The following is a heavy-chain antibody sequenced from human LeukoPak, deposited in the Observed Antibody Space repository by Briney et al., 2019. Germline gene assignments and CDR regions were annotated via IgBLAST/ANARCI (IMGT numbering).Heavy chain of an antibody. J-gene: IGHJ4*02. Sequence: GSLRLSCAGSGFSFSSYGMHWVRQAPGKGLEWMAFIRSDGSNKYYADSVKGRFTISRDNSKNTLYLQMNSLRAEDTAVYYCARILDSAWGELGYWGQGTLVTVAS. CDR3: ARILDSAWGELGY. CDR2: IRSDGSNK. V-gene: IGHV3-30*02. CDR1: GFSFSSYG. D-gene: IGHD6-19*01.